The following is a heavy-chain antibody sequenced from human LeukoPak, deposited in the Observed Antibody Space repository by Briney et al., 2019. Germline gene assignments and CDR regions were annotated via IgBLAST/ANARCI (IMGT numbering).Heavy chain of an antibody. D-gene: IGHD3-9*01. J-gene: IGHJ4*02. CDR3: ARSPAHSRYFADY. Sequence: ASVKVSCKASGYTFTSYDINWVRQATGQGLEWMGWMNPNSGNTGYAQKFQGRVTMTRNTSISTAYMELSSLRSEDTAIYYCARSPAHSRYFADYWGQGTLVTVSS. CDR1: GYTFTSYD. V-gene: IGHV1-8*01. CDR2: MNPNSGNT.